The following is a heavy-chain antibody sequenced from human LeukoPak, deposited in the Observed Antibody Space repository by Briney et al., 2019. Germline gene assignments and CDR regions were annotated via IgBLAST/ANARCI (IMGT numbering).Heavy chain of an antibody. D-gene: IGHD6-13*01. Sequence: GGSLRLSCTPSGGTFGDYAVSWVRQAPGKGLEWLGFITSKALGGTAEYAAAVKGRFTISRDDSKSLAYLQMNSLKTEDTAVYYCTRDREAAAGINALDIWGQGTMVTVSS. J-gene: IGHJ3*02. V-gene: IGHV3-49*04. CDR2: ITSKALGGTA. CDR3: TRDREAAAGINALDI. CDR1: GGTFGDYA.